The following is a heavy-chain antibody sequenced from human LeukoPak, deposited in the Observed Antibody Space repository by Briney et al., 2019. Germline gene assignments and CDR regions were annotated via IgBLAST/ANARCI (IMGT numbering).Heavy chain of an antibody. CDR3: AKGGGGRLIYYYYMDV. Sequence: GGSLRLSCAASGLTFSIHWMNWVRQAPGKGLECVANINQDGSDKYYADSVKGRFTISRDNAKNSLYLQMNSLRAEDMALYYCAKGGGGRLIYYYYMDVWGKGTTVTVSS. V-gene: IGHV3-7*03. J-gene: IGHJ6*03. D-gene: IGHD3-16*01. CDR1: GLTFSIHW. CDR2: INQDGSDK.